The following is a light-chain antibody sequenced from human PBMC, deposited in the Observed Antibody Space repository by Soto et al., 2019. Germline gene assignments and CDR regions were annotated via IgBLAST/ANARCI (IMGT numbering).Light chain of an antibody. CDR2: DTS. CDR3: QQRNVWPPIT. J-gene: IGKJ5*01. Sequence: EIVVTQSPATLSVSPGERVTLSCRASQSVSSSLAWYQQRPGQAPRLLIYDTSTRAAGIAARFSGSGSGTEFTLTISSLQSEDFAVYYCQQRNVWPPITFGQGTRLEIK. V-gene: IGKV3-15*01. CDR1: QSVSSS.